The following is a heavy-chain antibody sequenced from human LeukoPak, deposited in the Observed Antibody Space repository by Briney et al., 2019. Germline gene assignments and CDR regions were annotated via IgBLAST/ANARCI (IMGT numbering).Heavy chain of an antibody. Sequence: ASETLSLTCTVSGGSISTYYWSWIRQPPGKGLEWIGYIYHSGSTNYNPSLKSRVTISVDTSQNQFYLKLSSVTATDTAVYYCARWAAAGQGFDYWGQGTLVTVSS. V-gene: IGHV4-59*12. CDR2: IYHSGST. CDR1: GGSISTYY. CDR3: ARWAAAGQGFDY. D-gene: IGHD6-13*01. J-gene: IGHJ4*02.